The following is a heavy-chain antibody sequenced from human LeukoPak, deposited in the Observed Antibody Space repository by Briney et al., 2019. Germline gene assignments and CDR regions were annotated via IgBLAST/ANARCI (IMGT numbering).Heavy chain of an antibody. J-gene: IGHJ4*02. CDR1: GYTLTELS. V-gene: IGHV1-24*01. Sequence: ASVKDSCKVSGYTLTELSMHWVRQAPGKGLEWMGGFDPEDGETIYAQKFQGRVTMTEDTSTDTAYMELSSLRSEDTAVYYCAKSLIEPRPVGYFDWSPGYWGQGTLVTVSS. CDR2: FDPEDGET. CDR3: AKSLIEPRPVGYFDWSPGY. D-gene: IGHD3-9*01.